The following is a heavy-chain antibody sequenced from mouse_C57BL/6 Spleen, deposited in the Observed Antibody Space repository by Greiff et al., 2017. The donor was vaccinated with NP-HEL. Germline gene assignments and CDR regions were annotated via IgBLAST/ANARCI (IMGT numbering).Heavy chain of an antibody. CDR2: INPSTGGT. Sequence: VQLKQSGPELVKPGASVKISCKASGYSFTGYYMNWVKQSPEKSLEWIGEINPSTGGTTYNQKFKAKATLTVDKSSSTAYMQLKSLTSEDSAVYYCVLYDYDAGFAYWGQGTLVTVSA. CDR3: VLYDYDAGFAY. D-gene: IGHD2-4*01. CDR1: GYSFTGYY. J-gene: IGHJ3*01. V-gene: IGHV1-42*01.